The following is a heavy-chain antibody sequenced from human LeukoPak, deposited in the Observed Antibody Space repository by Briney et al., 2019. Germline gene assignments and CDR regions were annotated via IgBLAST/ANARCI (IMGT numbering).Heavy chain of an antibody. J-gene: IGHJ3*02. Sequence: SETLSLTCAVYGVSFSDYFWGWIRQPPGKGLEWVGEINHGGRNYYNASLKSRVTISVDTSKNQFSLNLSSVTAADTAVYYCAGTPYCSSDNCYRFYNGNDAFNIWGQGTKVTVSS. CDR2: INHGGRN. CDR3: AGTPYCSSDNCYRFYNGNDAFNI. CDR1: GVSFSDYF. D-gene: IGHD2-2*01. V-gene: IGHV4-34*01.